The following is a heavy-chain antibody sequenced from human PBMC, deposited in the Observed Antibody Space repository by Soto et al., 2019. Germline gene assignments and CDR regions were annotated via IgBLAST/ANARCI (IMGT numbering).Heavy chain of an antibody. D-gene: IGHD3-16*01. J-gene: IGHJ3*02. CDR1: GYTFTSNA. Sequence: ASVKVSCKASGYTFTSNARHWVRQATGQRLEWMGWINAGNGNTKYSQKFQGRVTITRDTSASTAYMELSSLRAEDTAVYYCARTLMGLWAFDTWGQGTMVPLS. V-gene: IGHV1-3*01. CDR2: INAGNGNT. CDR3: ARTLMGLWAFDT.